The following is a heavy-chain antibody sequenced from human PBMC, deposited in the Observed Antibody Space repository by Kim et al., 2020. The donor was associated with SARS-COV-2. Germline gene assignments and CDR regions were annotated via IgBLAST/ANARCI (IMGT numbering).Heavy chain of an antibody. CDR3: ARRAVLGATWIFDY. J-gene: IGHJ4*02. Sequence: YSPSFQGQVTLSADKSISTAYLQWSSLRASDTAMYYCARRAVLGATWIFDYWGQGTQVTVSS. V-gene: IGHV5-51*01. D-gene: IGHD1-26*01.